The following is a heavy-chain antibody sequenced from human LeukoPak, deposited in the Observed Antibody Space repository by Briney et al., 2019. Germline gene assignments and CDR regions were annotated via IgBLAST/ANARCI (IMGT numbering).Heavy chain of an antibody. V-gene: IGHV3-48*03. Sequence: GGSLRLSSAASGFTFSSYEMNWVRQAPGKGLEWVSYISSSGSTIYYADSVKGRFTISRDNAKNSLYLQMNSLRAEGTAVYYCARGRGIVVVITTSSGYFQHWGQGTLVTVSS. CDR3: ARGRGIVVVITTSSGYFQH. D-gene: IGHD3-22*01. CDR2: ISSSGSTI. CDR1: GFTFSSYE. J-gene: IGHJ1*01.